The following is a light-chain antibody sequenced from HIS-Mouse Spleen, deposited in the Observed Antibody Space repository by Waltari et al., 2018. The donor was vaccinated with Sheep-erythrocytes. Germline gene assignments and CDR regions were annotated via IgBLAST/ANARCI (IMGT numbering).Light chain of an antibody. CDR1: SSDVGSYKL. V-gene: IGLV2-14*02. CDR3: QAWDSSTAWNVV. Sequence: QSALTQPASVSGSPGQSITISCTGTSSDVGSYKLVAWYQQHPGKAPKLMIYKGSKRPSGVSNRFSGSNSGNTATLTISGTQAMDEADYYCQAWDSSTAWNVVFGGGTKLTVL. J-gene: IGLJ2*01. CDR2: KGS.